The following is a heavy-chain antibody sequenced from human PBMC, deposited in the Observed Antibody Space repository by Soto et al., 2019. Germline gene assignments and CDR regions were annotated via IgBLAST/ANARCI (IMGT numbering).Heavy chain of an antibody. D-gene: IGHD6-19*01. V-gene: IGHV3-33*01. CDR1: GFTFSSYG. CDR3: ARDQIAKQYSSGWLIDY. J-gene: IGHJ4*02. Sequence: QVQLVESGGGVVQPGRSLRLSCAASGFTFSSYGMHWVRQAPGKGLEWGAVIWYDGSNKYYADSVKGRFTISRDNSKNTLYLQMNSLRAEDTAVYYCARDQIAKQYSSGWLIDYWGQGTLVTVSS. CDR2: IWYDGSNK.